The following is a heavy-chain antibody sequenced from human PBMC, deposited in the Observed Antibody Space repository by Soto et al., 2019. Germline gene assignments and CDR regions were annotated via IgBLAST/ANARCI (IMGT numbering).Heavy chain of an antibody. V-gene: IGHV3-30*18. J-gene: IGHJ6*02. CDR2: ISYDGSNK. Sequence: QVQLVESGGGVVQPGRYLRLSCAASGFTFSSYGMHWVRQAPGKGLEWVAVISYDGSNKYYADSVKGRFTISRCNSKNTLYLQMSSLRAEDTAVYYCVKDGSSGWPYYYGLDVWGQGTTVTVSS. D-gene: IGHD6-19*01. CDR3: VKDGSSGWPYYYGLDV. CDR1: GFTFSSYG.